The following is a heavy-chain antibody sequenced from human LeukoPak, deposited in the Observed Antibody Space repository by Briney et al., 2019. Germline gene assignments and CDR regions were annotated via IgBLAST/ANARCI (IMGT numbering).Heavy chain of an antibody. CDR2: IYWDDEK. CDR1: GFSLYSSGVG. J-gene: IGHJ4*02. Sequence: SGPTLLNPTQTLTLTCTFSGFSLYSSGVGVGWIRKPPGRALGWVAVIYWDDEKRYNPSLRSRLTMSKDASKSQVFLVMSNMDPVDTATYYCAHRRPGHLTGWDNSYFDNWGPGTLVTVSS. D-gene: IGHD1/OR15-1a*01. V-gene: IGHV2-5*02. CDR3: AHRRPGHLTGWDNSYFDN.